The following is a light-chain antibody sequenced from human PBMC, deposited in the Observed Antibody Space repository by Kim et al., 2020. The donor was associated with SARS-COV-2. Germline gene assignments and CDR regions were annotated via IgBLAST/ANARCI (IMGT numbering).Light chain of an antibody. Sequence: IQMTQSPYSLSASVGDTVIISCRASQTVRDYLNWYQHTPGKAPKLLLYAATRLQSGVPSRFSGSGSGTDFTLTISRLQPEDFATYYCHQSYTAPHTFGQGTKLEIK. CDR3: HQSYTAPHT. J-gene: IGKJ2*01. V-gene: IGKV1-39*01. CDR1: QTVRDY. CDR2: AAT.